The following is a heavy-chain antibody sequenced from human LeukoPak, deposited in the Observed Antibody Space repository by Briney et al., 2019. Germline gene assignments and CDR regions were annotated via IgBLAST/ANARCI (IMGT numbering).Heavy chain of an antibody. Sequence: SQTLSLTCTVSGGSISSGGYYWSWIRQPPGKGLEWIGYIYHSGSTYYNPSLKSRVTISVDRSKNQFSLKLSSVTAADTAVYYCARDEVVPAAMLSSWFDPWGQGTLVTVSS. D-gene: IGHD2-2*01. V-gene: IGHV4-30-2*01. J-gene: IGHJ5*02. CDR3: ARDEVVPAAMLSSWFDP. CDR1: GGSISSGGYY. CDR2: IYHSGST.